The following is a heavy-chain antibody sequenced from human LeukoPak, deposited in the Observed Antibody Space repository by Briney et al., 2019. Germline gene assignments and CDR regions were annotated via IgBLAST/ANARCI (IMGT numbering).Heavy chain of an antibody. D-gene: IGHD1-26*01. J-gene: IGHJ6*02. CDR3: ARDRGAGFGMDV. Sequence: ASVKVSCKASGYTFTGYYMHWVRQAPGQGLEWMGWINPNSGGTNYAQKFQGRVTITRDTSISTAYMELSRLRSDDTAVYYCARDRGAGFGMDVWGQGTTVTVSS. CDR1: GYTFTGYY. CDR2: INPNSGGT. V-gene: IGHV1-2*02.